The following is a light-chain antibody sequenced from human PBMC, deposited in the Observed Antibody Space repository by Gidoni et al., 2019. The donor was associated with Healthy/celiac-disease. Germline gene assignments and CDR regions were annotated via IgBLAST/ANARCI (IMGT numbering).Light chain of an antibody. J-gene: IGKJ4*01. Sequence: DIQLTQSPSFLSASVGDIVTITCRASQGISSYLSWYQQKPGKAPKLLIYAASTLQIGVPSRCSGSGSGTEFNLTISSLQPEDVATYDCQQLNSYPLTFGGXTKVEIK. CDR3: QQLNSYPLT. CDR1: QGISSY. V-gene: IGKV1-9*01. CDR2: AAS.